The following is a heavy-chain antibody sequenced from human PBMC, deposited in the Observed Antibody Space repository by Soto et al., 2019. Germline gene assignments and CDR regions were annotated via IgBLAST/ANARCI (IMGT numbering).Heavy chain of an antibody. CDR3: ARDTPDYNFWAGASGVYYFDL. J-gene: IGHJ4*02. CDR1: GYTFTNYG. CDR2: ISAYNDDT. D-gene: IGHD3-3*01. V-gene: IGHV1-18*01. Sequence: QVQLVQSGAEVKKPGASVKVSCKASGYTFTNYGISWVRQAPGQGLEWMGWISAYNDDTKYAQKFQDRVTMTTDTSTSTAYLDLGSLRSDDTAVYFCARDTPDYNFWAGASGVYYFDLWGQGTLVTVSS.